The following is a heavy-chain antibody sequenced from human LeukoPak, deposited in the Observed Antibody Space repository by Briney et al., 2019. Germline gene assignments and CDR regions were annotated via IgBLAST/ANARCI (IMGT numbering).Heavy chain of an antibody. Sequence: GGSLRLSCAASGFTFSSYAMHWVRQAPGKGLEWVAVISYDGSNKYYADSVKGRFTISRDNSKNTLYLQMNSLRAEDTAVYYCARSYYYDSSGDYWVQGTLVTVSS. V-gene: IGHV3-30-3*01. CDR3: ARSYYYDSSGDY. J-gene: IGHJ4*02. CDR2: ISYDGSNK. D-gene: IGHD3-22*01. CDR1: GFTFSSYA.